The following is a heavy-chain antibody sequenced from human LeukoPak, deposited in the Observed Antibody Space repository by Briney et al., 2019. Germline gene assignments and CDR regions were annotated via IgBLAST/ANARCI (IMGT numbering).Heavy chain of an antibody. CDR2: IKQDETEK. J-gene: IGHJ4*02. CDR1: GFTFSNFW. Sequence: PGESLRLSCTASGFTFSNFWMGWVRQAPGKGLEWVANIKQDETEKFYLGSVKGRFTISRDNAKNSLYLQMNSLRVEDTALYYCARDGGYDFWSGYYQDYWGQGTLVTVSS. V-gene: IGHV3-7*03. CDR3: ARDGGYDFWSGYYQDY. D-gene: IGHD3-3*01.